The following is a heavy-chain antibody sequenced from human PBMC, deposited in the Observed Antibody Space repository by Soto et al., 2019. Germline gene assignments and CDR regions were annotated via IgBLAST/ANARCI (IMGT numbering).Heavy chain of an antibody. CDR2: ISSSSSYI. CDR3: ARVKSSAIDY. D-gene: IGHD6-6*01. J-gene: IGHJ4*02. V-gene: IGHV3-21*01. Sequence: GGSLRLSCAASGFTFSSYSMNWVRQAPGKGLEWVSSISSSSSYIYYADSVKGRFAISRDNAKNSLYLQMNSLRAEDTAVYYCARVKSSAIDYWGQGTLVTVSS. CDR1: GFTFSSYS.